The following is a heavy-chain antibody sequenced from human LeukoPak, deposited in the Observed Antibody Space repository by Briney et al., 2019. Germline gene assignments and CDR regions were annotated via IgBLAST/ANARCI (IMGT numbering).Heavy chain of an antibody. CDR1: GDSVSSKNGA. CDR3: ARDVGTNSWYTFDY. V-gene: IGHV6-1*01. Sequence: SQTLSLTCAISGDSVSSKNGAWNWIRQSPSRGLEWLGRTYYRSKWYSDYAVSVQGRITISPDTSKNQFSLQLSSVTPEDAAVYYCARDVGTNSWYTFDYWGQGTLVTVSS. CDR2: TYYRSKWYS. J-gene: IGHJ4*02. D-gene: IGHD2-2*02.